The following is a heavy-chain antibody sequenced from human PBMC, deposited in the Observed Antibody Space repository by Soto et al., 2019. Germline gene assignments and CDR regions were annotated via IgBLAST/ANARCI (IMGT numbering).Heavy chain of an antibody. J-gene: IGHJ4*02. D-gene: IGHD5-12*01. V-gene: IGHV4-31*01. Sequence: QVQLQESGPGLVKPSQTLSLTCTVSGGSISSGGYYWSWIRQHPGKGLEWIGYIYYSGSTYYNPSIKCLVSIAVDPSKNQFSLKLSSVTAADTAVYYCARSPKATMTAFDYWGQGTLVTVSS. CDR1: GGSISSGGYY. CDR2: IYYSGST. CDR3: ARSPKATMTAFDY.